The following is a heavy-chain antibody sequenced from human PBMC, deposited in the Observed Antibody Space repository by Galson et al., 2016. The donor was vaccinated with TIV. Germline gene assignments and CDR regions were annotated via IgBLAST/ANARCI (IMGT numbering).Heavy chain of an antibody. D-gene: IGHD4-17*01. CDR3: ATSTVPNLGDY. Sequence: SLRLSCAASGFTFSSFGMHWVRQAPGKGLEWVALIRYDGSRRYYADSVKGRFTISRHNSKNTLYLQMSNLRVEDTAVYFCATSTVPNLGDYWGQGVLVTVSS. CDR1: GFTFSSFG. V-gene: IGHV3-30*02. CDR2: IRYDGSRR. J-gene: IGHJ4*02.